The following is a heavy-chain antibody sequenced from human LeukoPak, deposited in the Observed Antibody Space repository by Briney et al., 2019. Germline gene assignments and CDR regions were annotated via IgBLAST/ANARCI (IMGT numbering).Heavy chain of an antibody. D-gene: IGHD4-23*01. CDR1: GFTFSSYE. CDR2: ITDSGSTI. Sequence: GGSLRLSCAASGFTFSSYEMNWVRQAPGKGLEWVSYITDSGSTIYYADSVKGRFTISRDNSKNTLYLQMNSLRAEDTAVYYCARRAGGYSHPYDYWGQGTLVTVSS. CDR3: ARRAGGYSHPYDY. V-gene: IGHV3-48*03. J-gene: IGHJ4*02.